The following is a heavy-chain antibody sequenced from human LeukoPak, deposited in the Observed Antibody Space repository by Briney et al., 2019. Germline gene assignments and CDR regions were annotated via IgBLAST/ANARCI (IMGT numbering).Heavy chain of an antibody. CDR2: IYTSGSP. D-gene: IGHD6-19*01. V-gene: IGHV4-59*10. J-gene: IGHJ4*02. CDR1: GGSFSSYY. Sequence: SETLSLTCAVYGGSFSSYYWSWIRQPAGKGLEWIGRIYTSGSPNYNPSLKSRVTMSVDTSKDQFSLNLSSVTAADTAVYYCAAVAGTGVLDYWGQGTLVTVSS. CDR3: AAVAGTGVLDY.